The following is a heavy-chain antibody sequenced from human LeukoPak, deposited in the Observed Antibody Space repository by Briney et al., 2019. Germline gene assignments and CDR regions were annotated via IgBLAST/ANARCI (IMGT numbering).Heavy chain of an antibody. CDR2: IGGGGENT. CDR1: GFTFNSYA. V-gene: IGHV3-23*01. J-gene: IGHJ4*02. CDR3: AKVLTGSQDY. D-gene: IGHD1-14*01. Sequence: GSLRLSCAASGFTFNSYAMSWVRQAPGKGLEWVSAIGGGGENTYSADSVKGRFTISRDNSKNTVYLHVKSLRAEDTAVHFCAKVLTGSQDYWGQGTLVTVSS.